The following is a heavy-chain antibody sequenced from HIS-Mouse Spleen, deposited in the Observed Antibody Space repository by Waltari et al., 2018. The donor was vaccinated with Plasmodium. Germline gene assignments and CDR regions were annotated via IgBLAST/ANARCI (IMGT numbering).Heavy chain of an antibody. CDR1: RFTFGSYW. V-gene: IGHV3-7*01. CDR2: IKQDGSEK. CDR3: ASSWYWYFDL. Sequence: EVQLVEPGGGLVQPGGSLRLSCAAFRFTFGSYWMRWVRQVPGKGREWVANIKQDGSEKYYVDSVKGRFTISRDDAKNSLYLQMNSLRAEDTAVYYCASSWYWYFDLWGRGTLVTVSS. J-gene: IGHJ2*01. D-gene: IGHD6-13*01.